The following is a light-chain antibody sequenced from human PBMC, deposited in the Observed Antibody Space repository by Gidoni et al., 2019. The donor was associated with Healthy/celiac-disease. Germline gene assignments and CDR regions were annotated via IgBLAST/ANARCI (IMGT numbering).Light chain of an antibody. Sequence: QPALTQPASVSGSPGQSITISCTGTNSDIAYYDYVSWYQPHPGKAPKLLIYDVTNRPSGISSRFSGSKSGNTASLTISGLQAEDEADYYCSSYTTSITVVFGGGTKLTVL. CDR3: SSYTTSITVV. J-gene: IGLJ3*02. V-gene: IGLV2-14*03. CDR2: DVT. CDR1: NSDIAYYDY.